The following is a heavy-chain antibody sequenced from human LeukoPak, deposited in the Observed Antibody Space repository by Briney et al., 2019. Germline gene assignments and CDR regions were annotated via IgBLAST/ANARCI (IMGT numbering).Heavy chain of an antibody. D-gene: IGHD3-10*01. Sequence: GGSLRLSCAASGFTFSSYGMRWVRQAPGKGLEWVAFIRYDGSNKYYADSVKGRFTISRDNSKNTLYLQMNSLRAEDTAVYYCAKGDGEYYYYYMDVWGKGTTVTVSS. CDR2: IRYDGSNK. V-gene: IGHV3-30*02. CDR3: AKGDGEYYYYYMDV. J-gene: IGHJ6*03. CDR1: GFTFSSYG.